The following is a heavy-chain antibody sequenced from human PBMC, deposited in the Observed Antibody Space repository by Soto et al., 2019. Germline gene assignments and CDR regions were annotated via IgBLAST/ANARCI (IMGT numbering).Heavy chain of an antibody. CDR3: ARDTAGELSFDY. D-gene: IGHD1-26*01. J-gene: IGHJ4*02. V-gene: IGHV1-3*01. CDR1: GYTFTSYA. Sequence: ASVKVSCKASGYTFTSYAMHWVRQAPGQRLEWMGWINAGNGNTKYSQKFQGRVTITRDTSASTAYMELSSLRSEDTAVYYCARDTAGELSFDYWGQGTLVTVYS. CDR2: INAGNGNT.